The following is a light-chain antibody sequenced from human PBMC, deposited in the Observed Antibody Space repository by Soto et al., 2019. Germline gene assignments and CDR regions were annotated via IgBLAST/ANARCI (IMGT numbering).Light chain of an antibody. V-gene: IGLV2-11*01. CDR3: CSYAGSYPWV. Sequence: QSALTQPRSVSGSTGKSVTISCTGTSSDVGGYNYVSWYQQHPGKAPKLMIYDVSKRPSGVPDRFSGSKSGNTASLTISGLQAEDEADYYCCSYAGSYPWVFGGGTKLTVL. CDR1: SSDVGGYNY. J-gene: IGLJ3*02. CDR2: DVS.